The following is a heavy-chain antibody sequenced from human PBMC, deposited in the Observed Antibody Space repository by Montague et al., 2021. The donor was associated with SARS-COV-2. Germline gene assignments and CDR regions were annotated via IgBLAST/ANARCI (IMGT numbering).Heavy chain of an antibody. Sequence: SETQSLTCTVSGGSVSSGGYYWSWIRQPPGKGLEWIGYIYYSGSTNYNPSLKSRVTISLDTSKNQFSLKLTSVTAADTAVYYCARVSLAAAATRSDYWGQGTLVTVSS. D-gene: IGHD6-25*01. CDR2: IYYSGST. V-gene: IGHV4-61*08. CDR1: GGSVSSGGYY. J-gene: IGHJ4*02. CDR3: ARVSLAAAATRSDY.